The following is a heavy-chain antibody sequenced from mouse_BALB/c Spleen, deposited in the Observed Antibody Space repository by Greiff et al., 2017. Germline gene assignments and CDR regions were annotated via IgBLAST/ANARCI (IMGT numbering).Heavy chain of an antibody. J-gene: IGHJ3*01. Sequence: EVMLVESGGDLVKPGGSLKLSCAASGFTFSSYGMSWVRQTPDKRLEWVATISSGGSYTYYPDSVKGRFTISRDNAKNTLYLQMSSLKSEDTAMYYCARHLTGSFAYWGQGTLVTVSA. D-gene: IGHD4-1*01. CDR2: ISSGGSYT. CDR3: ARHLTGSFAY. CDR1: GFTFSSYG. V-gene: IGHV5-6*01.